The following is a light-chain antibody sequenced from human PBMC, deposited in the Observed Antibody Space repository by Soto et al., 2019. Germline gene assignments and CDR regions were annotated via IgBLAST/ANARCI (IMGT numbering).Light chain of an antibody. J-gene: IGLJ2*01. CDR1: SSDVGGYNY. V-gene: IGLV2-14*01. CDR3: SSYTSSSTLV. CDR2: DVS. Sequence: QTASVSGSPGQSITISCTGTSSDVGGYNYVSWYQQHPGKAPKLMIYDVSNRPSGVSNRFSGSKSGNTASLTISGLQAEDEADYYCSSYTSSSTLVLGGGTKVTVL.